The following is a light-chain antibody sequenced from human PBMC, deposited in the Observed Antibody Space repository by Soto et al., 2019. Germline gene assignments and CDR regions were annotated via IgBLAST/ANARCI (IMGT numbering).Light chain of an antibody. CDR3: QQYNSYSRT. Sequence: DIQMTQSPSTLSASVGDRVTITCRASQTISSWLAWYQQKPGRAPKLLIYEASSLESGVPSRFGGSGSGTAVAINVNVLEPDDYATYFCQQYNSYSRTFGKGTKLEIK. CDR2: EAS. V-gene: IGKV1-5*03. J-gene: IGKJ2*01. CDR1: QTISSW.